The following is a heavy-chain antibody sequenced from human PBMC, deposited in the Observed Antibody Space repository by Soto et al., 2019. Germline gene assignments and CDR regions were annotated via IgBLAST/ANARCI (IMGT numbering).Heavy chain of an antibody. Sequence: SETLSLTCAVYGGSFSGYYWSWIRQPPGKGLEWIGEINHSGSTNYNPSLKSRVTISVDTSKNQFSLKLSSVTAADTAVYYCARGLRSVLRFLEASNWFDPWGQGTLVTVSS. CDR3: ARGLRSVLRFLEASNWFDP. CDR2: INHSGST. CDR1: GGSFSGYY. D-gene: IGHD3-3*01. J-gene: IGHJ5*02. V-gene: IGHV4-34*01.